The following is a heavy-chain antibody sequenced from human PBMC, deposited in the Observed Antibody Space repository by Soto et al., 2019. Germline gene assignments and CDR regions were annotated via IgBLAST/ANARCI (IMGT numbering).Heavy chain of an antibody. CDR3: AMAPVGGRFLEWLPVY. CDR2: IRSSRSYI. CDR1: GFTFSSYS. D-gene: IGHD3-3*01. J-gene: IGHJ4*02. V-gene: IGHV3-21*01. Sequence: PEGSLRLSCAASGFTFSSYSMNWVRQAQGKGLEWVSSIRSSRSYIYYAESVKGRCAISRDNSKNSLYLQMNRLRDEDTAVYYGAMAPVGGRFLEWLPVYGGQGALVAVSS.